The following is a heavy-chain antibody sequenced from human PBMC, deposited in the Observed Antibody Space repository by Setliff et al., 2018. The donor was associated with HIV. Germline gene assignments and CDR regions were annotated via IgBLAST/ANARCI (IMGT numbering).Heavy chain of an antibody. D-gene: IGHD3-22*01. J-gene: IGHJ4*02. Sequence: ASVKVSCKVSGSSLTELSIHWVRQTPGKGLQWMGGFDPEDGPDDGQTIYARKFQGRVTMTEDTSTDTAYMVLARLTSEDTAIYYCAKAPGWLFLSHYWGQGTLVTVSS. CDR2: FDPEDGPDDGQT. V-gene: IGHV1-24*01. CDR1: GSSLTELS. CDR3: AKAPGWLFLSHY.